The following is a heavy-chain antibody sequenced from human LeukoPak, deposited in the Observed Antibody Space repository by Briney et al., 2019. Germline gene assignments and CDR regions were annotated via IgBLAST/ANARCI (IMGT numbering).Heavy chain of an antibody. V-gene: IGHV3-9*01. CDR2: ISWNSGSI. CDR3: ARDGTYYGSGSYYVFDY. Sequence: PGRSLRLSCAASGFTFDDYAMHWVRQAPGKGLEWVSGISWNSGSIGYADSVKGRFTISRDNAKNSLYLQMNSLRAEDTAVYYCARDGTYYGSGSYYVFDYWGQGTLVTVSS. CDR1: GFTFDDYA. J-gene: IGHJ4*02. D-gene: IGHD3-10*01.